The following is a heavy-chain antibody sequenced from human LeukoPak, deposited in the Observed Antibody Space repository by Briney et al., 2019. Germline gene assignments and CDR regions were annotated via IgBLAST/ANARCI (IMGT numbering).Heavy chain of an antibody. Sequence: PSETLSLTCTVSGGSLSSYYWSWIWQPAGKGLEWIVRIYTSGSTNYNPAIKSRVTMSVDTSKNQFSLKLSSVTAADTAVYYCAVSGYYYDSSGRTRTRYYFDYWGQGTLVTVSS. D-gene: IGHD3-22*01. V-gene: IGHV4-4*07. CDR1: GGSLSSYY. CDR3: AVSGYYYDSSGRTRTRYYFDY. J-gene: IGHJ4*02. CDR2: IYTSGST.